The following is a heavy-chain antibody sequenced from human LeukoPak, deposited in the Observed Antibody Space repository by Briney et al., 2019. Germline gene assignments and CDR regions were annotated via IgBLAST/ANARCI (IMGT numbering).Heavy chain of an antibody. CDR1: GFTFDEYG. CDR3: ARGYFYDSSGYYGNLDY. D-gene: IGHD3-22*01. CDR2: INWNGGST. J-gene: IGHJ4*02. Sequence: GGSLRLSCAASGFTFDEYGMNWVRQAPGKGLEWVSGINWNGGSTGYADAVKGRFTIHRDNAKKSLYLQMHSLRAEDTVLYYCARGYFYDSSGYYGNLDYWGQGTLVTVSS. V-gene: IGHV3-20*04.